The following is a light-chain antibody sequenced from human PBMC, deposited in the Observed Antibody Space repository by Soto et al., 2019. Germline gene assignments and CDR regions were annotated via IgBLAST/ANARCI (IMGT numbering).Light chain of an antibody. CDR2: AAS. Sequence: DIQLTQSPSFLSASIGDRVTITCRASQGISSYLAWYQQKPGKSPKLLIYAASTLHGGVPSRFSGSGSGTEFTLTISSLQPEDSATYYCQQLKTYPPTFGGGTKVEIK. CDR3: QQLKTYPPT. CDR1: QGISSY. J-gene: IGKJ4*01. V-gene: IGKV1-9*01.